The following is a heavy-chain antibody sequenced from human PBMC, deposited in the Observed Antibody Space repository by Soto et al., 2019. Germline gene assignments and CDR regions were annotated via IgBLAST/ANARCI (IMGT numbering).Heavy chain of an antibody. CDR1: GGSFSGYY. CDR2: INHSGST. D-gene: IGHD2-2*01. CDR3: ATSSSTTAIFVY. V-gene: IGHV4-34*01. Sequence: QVQLQQWGAGLLKPSETLSLTCAVYGGSFSGYYWSWIRQPPGKGLEWIGEINHSGSTNYNPSLKSRVTISVDTSKNQFSLKLSSVTAADTAVYYCATSSSTTAIFVYWGQGTLVTVSS. J-gene: IGHJ4*02.